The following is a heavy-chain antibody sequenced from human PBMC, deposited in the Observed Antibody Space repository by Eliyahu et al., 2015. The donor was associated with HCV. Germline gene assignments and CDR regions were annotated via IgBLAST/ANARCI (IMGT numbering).Heavy chain of an antibody. Sequence: QLQLQESGPGLVKPSETLSLTCTVSGGSISSSSYYWGXIRQPPGKGLEWIGSSYYXGSTYYNPSLKSRXTISVDTSKNQFSLKLSSVTAADTAVYYCARQEELLWFRDWGQGTLVTVSS. V-gene: IGHV4-39*01. CDR2: SYYXGST. D-gene: IGHD3-10*01. J-gene: IGHJ4*02. CDR1: GGSISSSSYY. CDR3: ARQEELLWFRD.